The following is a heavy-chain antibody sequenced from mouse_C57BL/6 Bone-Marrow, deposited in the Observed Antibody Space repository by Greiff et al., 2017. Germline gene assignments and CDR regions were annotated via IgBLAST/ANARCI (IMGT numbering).Heavy chain of an antibody. CDR1: GYTFTDYE. CDR2: IDPETGGT. V-gene: IGHV1-15*01. D-gene: IGHD2-3*01. J-gene: IGHJ3*01. Sequence: QVQLQQSGAELVRPGASVTLSCKASGYTFTDYEMHWVKQTPVHGLEWIGAIDPETGGTAYNQKFKGKAILTADKSSSTAYMELRSLTAEDSAVYYCTRGIYDGYDVVAYWGQGTLVTVSA. CDR3: TRGIYDGYDVVAY.